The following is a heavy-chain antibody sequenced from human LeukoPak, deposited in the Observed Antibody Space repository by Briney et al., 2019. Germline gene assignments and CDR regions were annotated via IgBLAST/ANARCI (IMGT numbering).Heavy chain of an antibody. V-gene: IGHV3-23*01. J-gene: IGHJ3*02. D-gene: IGHD5-24*01. Sequence: GGSLRLSCAASGFTFSSYAMSWVRQAPGKGLEWVSAISGSGGSTYYADSVKGRFTISRDNSKNTLYLQMNSLRAEDTAVYYCAKEFRRDGYNRQAFDIWGQGTMVTVSS. CDR3: AKEFRRDGYNRQAFDI. CDR1: GFTFSSYA. CDR2: ISGSGGST.